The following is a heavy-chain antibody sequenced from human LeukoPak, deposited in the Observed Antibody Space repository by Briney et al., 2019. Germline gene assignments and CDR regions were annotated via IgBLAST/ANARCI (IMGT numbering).Heavy chain of an antibody. J-gene: IGHJ5*02. CDR2: IIPIFGTA. CDR3: ARGDGYNEVNLFDP. V-gene: IGHV1-69*13. Sequence: PSVKLSCKASRGTLSSYAIRWVPQAPGQGLEWMGGIIPIFGTANYAQKFQGRVTITADESTSTAYMELSSLRSEDTAVYYCARGDGYNEVNLFDPWGQGTLVTVSS. D-gene: IGHD5-24*01. CDR1: RGTLSSYA.